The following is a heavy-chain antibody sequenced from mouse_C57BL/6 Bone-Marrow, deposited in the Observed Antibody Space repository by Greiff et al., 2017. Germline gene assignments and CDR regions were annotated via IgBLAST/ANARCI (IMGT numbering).Heavy chain of an antibody. Sequence: VQLQQPGAELVMPGASVKLSCKASGYTFTSYCMHWVKQRPGQGLEWIGEFDPSDSYTNYNQKFKGKSTLTVDKSSSTAYMQLSSLTSEDSAVYYCARSQSLDSSARHWGQGTTLTVSS. CDR1: GYTFTSYC. V-gene: IGHV1-69*01. CDR3: ARSQSLDSSARH. D-gene: IGHD3-2*02. CDR2: FDPSDSYT. J-gene: IGHJ2*01.